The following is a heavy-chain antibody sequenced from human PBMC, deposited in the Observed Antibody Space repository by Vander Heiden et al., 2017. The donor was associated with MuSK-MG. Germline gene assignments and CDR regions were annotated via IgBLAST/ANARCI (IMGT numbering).Heavy chain of an antibody. J-gene: IGHJ4*02. V-gene: IGHV1-69*10. Sequence: QVQLVQSGAEMKKPGSSVKVSCKASGGTFGRFAINWVRQAPGQGLEWMGGFIPFLGVSNHAQKFQARLTTTADKSTSTVFMELSSLRSEDTAVYYCAKDLYNFDASAYPIFDSWGQGTLVTVAS. CDR1: GGTFGRFA. CDR3: AKDLYNFDASAYPIFDS. D-gene: IGHD3-22*01. CDR2: FIPFLGVS.